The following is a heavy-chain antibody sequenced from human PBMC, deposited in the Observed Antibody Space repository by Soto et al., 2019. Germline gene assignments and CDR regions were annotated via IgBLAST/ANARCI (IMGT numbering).Heavy chain of an antibody. Sequence: GGSLRLSCAASGFTFSSYAMSWARQAPGKGLEWVSAISGSGGSTYYADSVKGRFTISRDNSKNTLYLQMNSLRAEDTALYYCAKGGLGALHVVWFDPWGQGTLVTVSS. V-gene: IGHV3-23*01. J-gene: IGHJ5*02. CDR2: ISGSGGST. CDR3: AKGGLGALHVVWFDP. D-gene: IGHD3-16*01. CDR1: GFTFSSYA.